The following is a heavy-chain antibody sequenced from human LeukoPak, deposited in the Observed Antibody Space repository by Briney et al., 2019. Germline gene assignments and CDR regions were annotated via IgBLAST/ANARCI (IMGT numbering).Heavy chain of an antibody. CDR1: GGSFSGYY. CDR2: LNHSGST. V-gene: IGHV4-34*01. Sequence: SETLSLTCAVYGGSFSGYYWSWIRQPPGKGLEWIGELNHSGSTNYNPSLKSRVTISVDTSKNQLFLKLTSVTAADTAVYYCARGGTYYGSGSYYPLMYWGQGTLVTVSS. CDR3: ARGGTYYGSGSYYPLMY. J-gene: IGHJ4*02. D-gene: IGHD3-10*01.